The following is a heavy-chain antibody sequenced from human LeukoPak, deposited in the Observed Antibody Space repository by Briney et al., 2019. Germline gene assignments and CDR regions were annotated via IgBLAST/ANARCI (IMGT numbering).Heavy chain of an antibody. CDR2: TNSDGSGT. J-gene: IGHJ4*02. Sequence: GGSLRLSCAASGFTFSSHWMHWVRQAPGKGLVWVSRTNSDGSGTSNADSVKGRFTISRDNAKNSLYLQMNSLRAEDTAVYYCVREWRQQLALEYWGQGTLVTVSS. CDR1: GFTFSSHW. CDR3: VREWRQQLALEY. V-gene: IGHV3-74*01. D-gene: IGHD6-13*01.